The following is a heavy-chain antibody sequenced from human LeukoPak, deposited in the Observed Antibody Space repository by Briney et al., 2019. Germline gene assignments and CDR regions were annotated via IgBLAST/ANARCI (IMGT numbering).Heavy chain of an antibody. J-gene: IGHJ4*02. CDR1: GYIFTTYD. D-gene: IGHD3-22*01. V-gene: IGHV1-8*01. CDR3: ARGYYDSNGYYYRLDF. Sequence: ASVKVSCKASGYIFTTYDINWVRQATGQGLEWRGWMNPNRGNTGYAQKFQGRVTMTRNNSISTAYMELSSLRSEDTAIYYCARGYYDSNGYYYRLDFWGQGTLVTVSS. CDR2: MNPNRGNT.